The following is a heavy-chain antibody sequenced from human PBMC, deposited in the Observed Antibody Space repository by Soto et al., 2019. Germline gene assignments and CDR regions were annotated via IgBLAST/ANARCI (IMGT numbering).Heavy chain of an antibody. CDR1: GGSISSSSYY. J-gene: IGHJ5*02. V-gene: IGHV4-39*07. Sequence: SETLSLTCTVSGGSISSSSYYWGWIRQPPGKGLEWIGSIYYSGSTYYNPSLKSRVTISVDTSKNQLSLRLSSVTAADTAVYYCAREDGSGNWFDPWGQGTLVTVSS. D-gene: IGHD3-10*01. CDR3: AREDGSGNWFDP. CDR2: IYYSGST.